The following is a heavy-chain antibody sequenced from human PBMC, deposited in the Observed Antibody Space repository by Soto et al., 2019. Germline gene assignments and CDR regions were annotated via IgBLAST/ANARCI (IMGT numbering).Heavy chain of an antibody. Sequence: EGQLLESGGGLVQPGGSLRLSCISSGFTFQTYAMTWVRQAPGKGLEWISGLSGSGRNTYYADSVKGRFTISRDNSRDSLYLQMNNLRAEDTAVYFCAKVADNFYDFWDAAASHYYYYMDVWGRGTTVSVSS. V-gene: IGHV3-23*01. CDR3: AKVADNFYDFWDAAASHYYYYMDV. J-gene: IGHJ6*03. CDR2: LSGSGRNT. D-gene: IGHD3-3*01. CDR1: GFTFQTYA.